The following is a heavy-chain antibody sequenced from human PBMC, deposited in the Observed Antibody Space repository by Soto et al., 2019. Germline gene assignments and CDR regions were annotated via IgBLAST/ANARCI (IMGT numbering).Heavy chain of an antibody. J-gene: IGHJ5*02. Sequence: SETLSLTCTVSGGSISRSTYYWGWIRQPPGKGLEWIGSIYYSGSTYYRPSLKSRVTISVDTSKNQFSLKLSSVTAADTAGYYCARQVPAAIRLGWFDPWGQGTLVTAPQ. CDR3: ARQVPAAIRLGWFDP. CDR1: GGSISRSTYY. V-gene: IGHV4-39*01. D-gene: IGHD2-2*02. CDR2: IYYSGST.